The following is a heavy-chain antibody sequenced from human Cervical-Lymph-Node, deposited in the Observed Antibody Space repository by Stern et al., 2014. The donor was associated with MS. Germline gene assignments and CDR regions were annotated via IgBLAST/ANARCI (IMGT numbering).Heavy chain of an antibody. CDR3: ARREVFFYYGLDV. CDR1: GGSIITSNW. V-gene: IGHV4-4*02. CDR2: VYHSGTT. J-gene: IGHJ6*02. D-gene: IGHD1-26*01. Sequence: QVQLVESGPGLVKPSGTLSLTCTVSGGSIITSNWGIRVRQPRGKGLEGIGEVYHSGTTNYNPSLKSRVTMSVDRSKNQFSLQLTSVTAADTAVYYCARREVFFYYGLDVWGQGTAVTVSS.